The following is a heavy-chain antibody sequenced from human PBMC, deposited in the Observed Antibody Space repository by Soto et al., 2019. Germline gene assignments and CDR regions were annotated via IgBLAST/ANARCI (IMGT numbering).Heavy chain of an antibody. CDR3: RRDPTTFWWGQKTDCLDV. CDR2: IHTGSGNT. CDR1: GYTFTQFP. V-gene: IGHV1-3*04. D-gene: IGHD2-21*01. Sequence: QVRLVQSGAEVAKPGASVKVSCRASGYTFTQFPIYWVRLAPGQRLEWLGWIHTGSGNTKVSQRFQDRVTITRDTSSTTTSLELSRVTSEDTAIYFCRRDPTTFWWGQKTDCLDVWGQGTIVTVSS. J-gene: IGHJ3*01.